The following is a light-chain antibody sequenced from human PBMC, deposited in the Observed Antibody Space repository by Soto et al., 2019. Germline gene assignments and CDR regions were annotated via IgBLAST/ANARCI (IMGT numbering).Light chain of an antibody. CDR1: SSDVGGYNY. V-gene: IGLV2-8*01. CDR3: SSYAGSNNLV. CDR2: EVS. J-gene: IGLJ2*01. Sequence: QSALTQPPSASGSPGQSVTISCTGTSSDVGGYNYVSWYQQYPGKAPRLMIYEVSKRPSGVPDRFSGSKSGNTASLTVSRLQAEDEADYYCSSYAGSNNLVFGGGTKLTVL.